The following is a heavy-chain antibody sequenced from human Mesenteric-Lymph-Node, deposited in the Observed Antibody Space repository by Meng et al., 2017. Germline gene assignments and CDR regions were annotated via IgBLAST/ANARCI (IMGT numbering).Heavy chain of an antibody. J-gene: IGHJ3*02. D-gene: IGHD3-22*01. V-gene: IGHV3-7*03. CDR1: GFTFSSYW. Sequence: GESLKISCAASGFTFSSYWMSWVRQAPGKGLEWVANIKQDGSEKYYVDSVKGRFTISRDNAKNSLYLQMNSLRAEDTALYYCAKDSSADAFDIWGQGTMVTVSS. CDR3: AKDSSADAFDI. CDR2: IKQDGSEK.